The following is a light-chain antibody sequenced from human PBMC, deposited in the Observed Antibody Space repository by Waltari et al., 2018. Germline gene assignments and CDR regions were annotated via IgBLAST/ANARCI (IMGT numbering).Light chain of an antibody. CDR2: EVN. Sequence: QSALTQPPSASGSPGQSVTISCTGTSSDVGGYNYVSWYQHHPGKAPKLRIYEVNKRPAGVHDRLSGSKSAHTASLTVSGLQTEDEADYYCNSYAGSNTVIFGGGTKLTVL. V-gene: IGLV2-8*01. CDR1: SSDVGGYNY. J-gene: IGLJ2*01. CDR3: NSYAGSNTVI.